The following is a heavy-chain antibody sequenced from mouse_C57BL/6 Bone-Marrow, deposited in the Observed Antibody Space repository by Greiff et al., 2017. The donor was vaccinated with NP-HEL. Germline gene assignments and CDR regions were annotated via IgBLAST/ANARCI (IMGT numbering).Heavy chain of an antibody. CDR2: INPGSGGT. Sequence: VQLQQSGAELVSPGTSVKVSCKASGYAFTNYLIEWVKQRPGQGLEWIGVINPGSGGTNYNEKFKGKATLTADKSSSTAYMQLSSLTSEDSAVYFCARLGLPYAMDYWGQGTSVTVSS. CDR3: ARLGLPYAMDY. D-gene: IGHD5-5*01. V-gene: IGHV1-54*01. J-gene: IGHJ4*01. CDR1: GYAFTNYL.